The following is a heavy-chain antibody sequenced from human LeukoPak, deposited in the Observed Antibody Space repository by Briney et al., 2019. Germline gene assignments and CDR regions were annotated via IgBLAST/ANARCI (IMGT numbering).Heavy chain of an antibody. CDR3: ARANKPSDTAFDY. Sequence: SETLSLTCAVYGGSFSGYYWSWLRQPPGKGLEWIGEINHSGSTNYNPSLKSRVTLSVDTSKNQFSLKLSSVTAADTAVYYCARANKPSDTAFDYWGQGTLVTVSS. J-gene: IGHJ4*02. V-gene: IGHV4-34*01. CDR1: GGSFSGYY. D-gene: IGHD1-14*01. CDR2: INHSGST.